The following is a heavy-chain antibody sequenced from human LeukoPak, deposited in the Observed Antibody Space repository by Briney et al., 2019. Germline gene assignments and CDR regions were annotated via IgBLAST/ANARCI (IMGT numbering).Heavy chain of an antibody. V-gene: IGHV3-23*01. J-gene: IGHJ3*02. CDR2: ISGSGGST. CDR3: ARDPLDISRWANAFDI. D-gene: IGHD5-12*01. Sequence: GGSLRLSCAASGFTFSSYGMSWVRQAPGKGLEWVSGISGSGGSTYYADSVKGRFTISRDNSKNTLYLRMNSLRAEDTAVYYCARDPLDISRWANAFDIWGQGTTVIVSS. CDR1: GFTFSSYG.